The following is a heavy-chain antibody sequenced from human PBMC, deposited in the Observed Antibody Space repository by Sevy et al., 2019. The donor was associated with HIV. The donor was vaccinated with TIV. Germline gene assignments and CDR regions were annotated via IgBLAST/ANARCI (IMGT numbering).Heavy chain of an antibody. CDR1: GFTFSSYS. J-gene: IGHJ4*02. Sequence: GGSLRLSCAASGFTFSSYSMNWVRQAPGKGLEWVSSISSSSSYIYYADSVKDRFTISRDNAKNSLYLQMNSLRAEDTAVYYCARDRGITMVRGAPDYWGQGTLVTVSS. D-gene: IGHD3-10*01. V-gene: IGHV3-21*01. CDR2: ISSSSSYI. CDR3: ARDRGITMVRGAPDY.